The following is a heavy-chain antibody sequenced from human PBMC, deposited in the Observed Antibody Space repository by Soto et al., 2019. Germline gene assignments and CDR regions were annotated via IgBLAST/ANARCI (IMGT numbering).Heavy chain of an antibody. Sequence: QVQLVETGGGVVQPGRSLRLSCAASGFTFSSYAMHWVRQAPGKGLEREAVISYDGSNKYYADPVKGRFTITSDNSRNTQYLQMNRVRAEDTDVYYCARGGHPYSRSSNGMDVWGQGTTVTVSS. V-gene: IGHV3-30-3*01. CDR2: ISYDGSNK. D-gene: IGHD6-6*01. CDR3: ARGGHPYSRSSNGMDV. CDR1: GFTFSSYA. J-gene: IGHJ6*02.